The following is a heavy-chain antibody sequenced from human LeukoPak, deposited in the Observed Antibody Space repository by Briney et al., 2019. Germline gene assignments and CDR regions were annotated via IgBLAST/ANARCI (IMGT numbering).Heavy chain of an antibody. Sequence: GGSLRLSCVASGFTFSSYSMNWVRQAPGKGLEWVSYISSSSSTIYYADSVKGRFTISRDNAKNSLYLQMNSLRAEDTAVYYCARDGGIVGATPFDYWGQGTLVTVSS. D-gene: IGHD1-26*01. CDR1: GFTFSSYS. CDR3: ARDGGIVGATPFDY. J-gene: IGHJ4*02. CDR2: ISSSSSTI. V-gene: IGHV3-48*01.